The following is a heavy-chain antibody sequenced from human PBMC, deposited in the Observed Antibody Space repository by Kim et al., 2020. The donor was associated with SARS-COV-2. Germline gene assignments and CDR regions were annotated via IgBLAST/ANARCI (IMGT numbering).Heavy chain of an antibody. CDR3: ARRYDYPIAFDI. D-gene: IGHD5-12*01. V-gene: IGHV4-39*01. J-gene: IGHJ3*02. Sequence: NPSLKSRVSMSVDTSKNQFSLKLNSVTAADTAIYYCARRYDYPIAFDIWGQGTMVAVSS.